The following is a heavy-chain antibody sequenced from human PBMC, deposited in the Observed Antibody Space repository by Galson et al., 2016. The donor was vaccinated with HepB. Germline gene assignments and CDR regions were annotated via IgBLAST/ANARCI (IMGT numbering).Heavy chain of an antibody. CDR2: ISNDGSNK. V-gene: IGHV3-30-3*01. CDR3: ARDKGGQYFDL. D-gene: IGHD2-15*01. Sequence: SLRLSCADSGFIFRSYAMNWVRQAPGKGLEWLAVISNDGSNKYFADSVKGRFTISRDNSKKMFYLEMNSLRPEDTAIYYCARDKGGQYFDLWGRGTLVSVSS. J-gene: IGHJ2*01. CDR1: GFIFRSYA.